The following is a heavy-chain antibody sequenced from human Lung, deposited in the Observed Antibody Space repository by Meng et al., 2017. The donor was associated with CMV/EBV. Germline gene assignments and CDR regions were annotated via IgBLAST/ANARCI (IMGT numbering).Heavy chain of an antibody. CDR3: AGFGVPITNGLDV. Sequence: GGSXRLXCTTSGFTFSAFSMNGVRQAPGKGLEWVSSISTTSTYIYYADSLKGRFTISRDNAKNSLYLHMNSLRVEDTGVYYCAGFGVPITNGLDVWGQGTXVTVSS. J-gene: IGHJ6*02. D-gene: IGHD3-3*01. CDR2: ISTTSTYI. CDR1: GFTFSAFS. V-gene: IGHV3-21*01.